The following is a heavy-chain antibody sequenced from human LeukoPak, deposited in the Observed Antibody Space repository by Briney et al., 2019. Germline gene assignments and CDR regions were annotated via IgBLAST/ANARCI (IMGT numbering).Heavy chain of an antibody. Sequence: GGSLRLSCAASGFTFSSYAMHWVRQAPGKGLEWVAVISYDGSNKYYADSVKGRFTISRDNSKNTLYLRMNSLRAEDTAVYYCARGGDIVVVPAAMYVPYYFDYWGQGTLVTVSS. D-gene: IGHD2-2*01. CDR3: ARGGDIVVVPAAMYVPYYFDY. CDR2: ISYDGSNK. CDR1: GFTFSSYA. V-gene: IGHV3-30*04. J-gene: IGHJ4*02.